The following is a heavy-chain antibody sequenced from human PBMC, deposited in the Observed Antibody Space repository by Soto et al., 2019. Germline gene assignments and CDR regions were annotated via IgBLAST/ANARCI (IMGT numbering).Heavy chain of an antibody. V-gene: IGHV4-30-4*01. CDR3: ARPPHERAAAVPNDGMDV. CDR2: IYYSGGT. J-gene: IGHJ6*02. D-gene: IGHD6-13*01. Sequence: SETLSLTCTVSGGSISSGDYYWSWIRQPPGKGLEWIGYIYYSGGTYYNPSLKRRVTISDNTSKNQFSLKLSSVTAADTAVYYCARPPHERAAAVPNDGMDVWGQGTTVTVSS. CDR1: GGSISSGDYY.